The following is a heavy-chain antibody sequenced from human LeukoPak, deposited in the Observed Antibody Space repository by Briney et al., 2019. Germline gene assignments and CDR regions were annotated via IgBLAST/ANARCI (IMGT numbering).Heavy chain of an antibody. D-gene: IGHD1-26*01. CDR1: GYTFTSYY. V-gene: IGHV1-46*01. Sequence: ASVKVSCKASGYTFTSYYMHWVRQAPGQGLEWMGIINPSGGSTSYAQKFQGRVTMTRDTSTSTVYMELSRLRSEDTAVYYYVVGATYSWFDPWGQGTLVTVSS. J-gene: IGHJ5*02. CDR3: VVGATYSWFDP. CDR2: INPSGGST.